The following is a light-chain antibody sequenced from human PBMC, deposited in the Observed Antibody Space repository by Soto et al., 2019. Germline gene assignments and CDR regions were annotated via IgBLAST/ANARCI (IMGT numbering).Light chain of an antibody. J-gene: IGKJ1*01. CDR1: QSLLHSNGYNY. V-gene: IGKV2-28*01. Sequence: DIVLTQSPLSLPVTPGEPASISCRSSQSLLHSNGYNYLDWYLQKPGQSPQLLIYLGSNRVSGVTERFSGSGSGTDFTLKISRVEAEDVGVYYCMQALQTPRTFGQGTKVEIK. CDR2: LGS. CDR3: MQALQTPRT.